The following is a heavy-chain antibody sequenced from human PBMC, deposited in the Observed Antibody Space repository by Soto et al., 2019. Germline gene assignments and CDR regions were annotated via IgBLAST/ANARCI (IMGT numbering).Heavy chain of an antibody. Sequence: GGSLRLSCAASGFTVSSNYMSWVRQAPGKGLEWVSVIYSGGSTYYADSVKGRFTISRDNAKNSLYLQMNSLRDEDTAVYYCARDREFDFWSGYCDYWGQGTLVTVSS. V-gene: IGHV3-53*01. D-gene: IGHD3-3*01. CDR3: ARDREFDFWSGYCDY. CDR1: GFTVSSNY. J-gene: IGHJ4*02. CDR2: IYSGGST.